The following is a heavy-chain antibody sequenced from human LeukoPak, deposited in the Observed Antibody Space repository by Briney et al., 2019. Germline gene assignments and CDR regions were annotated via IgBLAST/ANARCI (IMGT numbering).Heavy chain of an antibody. J-gene: IGHJ4*02. CDR1: GGSISSSSYY. Sequence: PSETLSLTCTVSGGSISSSSYYWGWIRQPPGKGLEWLGSIYYSGSTYYNPSLKSRVTISVDTSKNQFSLKMSSVTAADTAVYYCARRFLHRGDRHYYFDYWGQGTLVTVSS. CDR2: IYYSGST. CDR3: ARRFLHRGDRHYYFDY. D-gene: IGHD3-16*01. V-gene: IGHV4-39*07.